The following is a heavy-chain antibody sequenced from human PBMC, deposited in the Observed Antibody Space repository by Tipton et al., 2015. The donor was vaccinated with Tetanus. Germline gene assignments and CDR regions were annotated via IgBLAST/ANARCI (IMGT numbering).Heavy chain of an antibody. V-gene: IGHV3-30*04. D-gene: IGHD2-21*01. CDR2: ISNDGSLK. J-gene: IGHJ4*02. CDR3: ARVAGFCGGDCLDS. Sequence: QVQLVQSGGGVVQPGKSLRLSCAASGFIFSDSNMHWVRQAPGKGLEAVALISNDGSLKFYADSVTGRFTISRDNSEDTLYLRMDSLSPEDTAVYYCARVAGFCGGDCLDSWGLGAQVTVSS. CDR1: GFIFSDSN.